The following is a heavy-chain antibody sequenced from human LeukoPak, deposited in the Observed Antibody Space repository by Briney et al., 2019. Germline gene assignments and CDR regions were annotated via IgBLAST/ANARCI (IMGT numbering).Heavy chain of an antibody. D-gene: IGHD3-10*01. Sequence: PGGSLRLSCAASGFIFNNYAIHWVRQAPGKELEWVAIISYDGNKKYYADSVKGRFTISRDNSKNTLYLQMNSLRAEDTAVYYCAKDSPVYYGSSYYYYGMDVWGQGTTVTVSS. CDR1: GFIFNNYA. J-gene: IGHJ6*02. CDR3: AKDSPVYYGSSYYYYGMDV. CDR2: ISYDGNKK. V-gene: IGHV3-30-3*01.